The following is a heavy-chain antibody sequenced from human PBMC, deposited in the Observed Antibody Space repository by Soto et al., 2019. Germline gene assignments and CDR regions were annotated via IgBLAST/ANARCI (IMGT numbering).Heavy chain of an antibody. Sequence: GASVKVSCKDSGYTFTSYGISSVRQAPGQGLEWMGWISAYKGNTNYAQKLQGRVTMTTDTSTSTAYMELRSLRSDDTAVYYCAGGIAARKPIWRYYYGMDVWGQGTTVTVSS. CDR3: AGGIAARKPIWRYYYGMDV. V-gene: IGHV1-18*04. D-gene: IGHD6-6*01. CDR1: GYTFTSYG. CDR2: ISAYKGNT. J-gene: IGHJ6*02.